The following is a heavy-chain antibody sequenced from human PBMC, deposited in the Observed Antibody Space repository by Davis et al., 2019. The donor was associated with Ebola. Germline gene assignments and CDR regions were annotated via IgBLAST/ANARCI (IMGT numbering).Heavy chain of an antibody. V-gene: IGHV3-73*01. D-gene: IGHD4-11*01. J-gene: IGHJ4*02. CDR3: TTFDYINDY. CDR1: GFTFSGSA. CDR2: IRSKANSYAT. Sequence: GESLKISCSASGFTFSGSAMHWVRQASGKGLEWVGRIRSKANSYATAYAASVKGRFTISRDDSKNTAYLQMNSLKTEDTAVYYCTTFDYINDYWGQGTLVTVSS.